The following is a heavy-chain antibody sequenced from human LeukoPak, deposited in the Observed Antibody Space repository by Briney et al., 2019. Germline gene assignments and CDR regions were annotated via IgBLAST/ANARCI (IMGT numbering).Heavy chain of an antibody. V-gene: IGHV3-74*01. D-gene: IGHD3-16*01. CDR1: GFTFSSYW. J-gene: IGHJ4*02. CDR3: VSVGGGGSPVSY. CDR2: INSDGSST. Sequence: QPGGSLRLSCAASGFTFSSYWMHWVRQAPGKGLVWVSRINSDGSSTSYADSVKGRFTISRDNAKNTLYLQMNSLRAEDTAVYYCVSVGGGGSPVSYWGQGTLVTVSS.